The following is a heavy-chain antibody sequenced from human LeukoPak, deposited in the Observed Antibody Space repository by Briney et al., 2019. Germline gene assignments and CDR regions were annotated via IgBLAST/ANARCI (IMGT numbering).Heavy chain of an antibody. Sequence: PSETLSLTCTVSGYSISRDYYWGWIRQPPGEGLEWIGSIYHSGDTHYSPSLRSRVTISVDTSKNQLSLKLSSVTAADTAVYYCARTRAYGGRPDYWGQGTLVTVSS. D-gene: IGHD4-23*01. CDR3: ARTRAYGGRPDY. V-gene: IGHV4-38-2*02. CDR1: GYSISRDYY. CDR2: IYHSGDT. J-gene: IGHJ4*02.